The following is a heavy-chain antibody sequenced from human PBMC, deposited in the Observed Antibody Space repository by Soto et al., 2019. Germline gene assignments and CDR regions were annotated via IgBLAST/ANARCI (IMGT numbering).Heavy chain of an antibody. CDR2: IWYDGSNK. V-gene: IGHV3-33*01. CDR1: GFTFSSYG. D-gene: IGHD3-22*01. Sequence: QVQLVESGGGVVQPGRSLRLSCAASGFTFSSYGMHWVRQAPGKGLEWVAVIWYDGSNKYYADSVKGRFTISRDNSKNTLYLQMNSLRAEDTAVYYCARERNYESSGPNDSWGQGTLVTVSS. CDR3: ARERNYESSGPNDS. J-gene: IGHJ4*02.